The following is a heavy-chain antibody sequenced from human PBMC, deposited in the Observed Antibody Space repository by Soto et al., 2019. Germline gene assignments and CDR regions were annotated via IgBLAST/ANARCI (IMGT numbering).Heavy chain of an antibody. V-gene: IGHV3-74*01. Sequence: EVQLVESGGGLVQPGGSLRLSCVASGFTFNIYWMHWVRQAPGKGLEWVSRIDNDVSATTYADSVKGRFTISRDNAKNTLFLQMNTLRVDDTAVYYCARDNWNSYWGQGTLVTVSS. CDR1: GFTFNIYW. J-gene: IGHJ4*02. D-gene: IGHD1-1*01. CDR2: IDNDVSAT. CDR3: ARDNWNSY.